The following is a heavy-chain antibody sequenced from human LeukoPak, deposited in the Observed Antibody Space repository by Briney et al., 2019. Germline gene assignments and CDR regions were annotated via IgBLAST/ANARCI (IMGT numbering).Heavy chain of an antibody. CDR3: ARLATHGDY. CDR2: IRYDGSNK. D-gene: IGHD5-24*01. J-gene: IGHJ4*02. Sequence: PGGSLRLSCAASGFTFSTYGMHWVRQAPGKGPEWVAFIRYDGSNKYYAESVKGRFTISRDNSKNTLYLQMNSLRAEDTAVYYCARLATHGDYWGQGTLVTVSS. CDR1: GFTFSTYG. V-gene: IGHV3-30*02.